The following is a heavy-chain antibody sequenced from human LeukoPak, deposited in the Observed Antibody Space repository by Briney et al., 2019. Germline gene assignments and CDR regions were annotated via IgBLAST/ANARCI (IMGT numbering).Heavy chain of an antibody. CDR2: IIPIFGTA. D-gene: IGHD2-15*01. CDR1: GGTFSSYA. J-gene: IGHJ6*02. V-gene: IGHV1-69*13. Sequence: SVKVSCKASGGTFSSYAISWVRQAPGQGLEWMGGIIPIFGTANYAQKFQGRVTITADESTSTAYMELGSLRSEDTAVYYCASSYCSGGGCYLPAYYYGMDVWGQGTTVTVSS. CDR3: ASSYCSGGGCYLPAYYYGMDV.